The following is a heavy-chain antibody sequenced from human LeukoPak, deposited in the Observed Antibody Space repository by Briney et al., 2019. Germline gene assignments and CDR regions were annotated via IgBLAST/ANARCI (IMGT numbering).Heavy chain of an antibody. D-gene: IGHD6-13*01. Sequence: PSETLSLTCTVSGGSISSSSYYWGWIRQPPGKGLEWIGSIYYSGSTYYNPSLKSRVTISVDTSKNQFSLKLSSVTAADTAVYYCARDPPIADPYYYYMDVWGKGTTVTVSS. CDR1: GGSISSSSYY. CDR2: IYYSGST. J-gene: IGHJ6*03. V-gene: IGHV4-39*02. CDR3: ARDPPIADPYYYYMDV.